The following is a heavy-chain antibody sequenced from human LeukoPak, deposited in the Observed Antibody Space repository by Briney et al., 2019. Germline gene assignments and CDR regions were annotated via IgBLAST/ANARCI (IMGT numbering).Heavy chain of an antibody. CDR1: GYTFTSYY. D-gene: IGHD1-14*01. CDR2: INPSGGST. CDR3: AREAGDAWDAFDI. Sequence: AASVKVSCKASGYTFTSYYMHWVRQAPGQGLEWMGIINPSGGSTSYAQKFQGRVTMTRDMSTSTVYMELSSLRSEDTAVYYCAREAGDAWDAFDIWGQGTMVTVSS. J-gene: IGHJ3*02. V-gene: IGHV1-46*01.